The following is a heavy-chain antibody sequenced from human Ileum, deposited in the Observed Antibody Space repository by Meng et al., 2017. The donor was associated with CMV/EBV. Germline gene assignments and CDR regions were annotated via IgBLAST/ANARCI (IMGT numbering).Heavy chain of an antibody. CDR3: ARENHIVSDY. CDR1: GFTFSSYA. V-gene: IGHV3-48*04. Sequence: GESLKISCAASGFTFSSYAMSWVRQAPGKGLEWVSYISSSGDMIYYADSVKGRFTISRDNAKNSLYLQMDNLRAEDTAVYYCARENHIVSDYWGQGTLVTVSS. CDR2: ISSSGDMI. D-gene: IGHD2-21*01. J-gene: IGHJ4*02.